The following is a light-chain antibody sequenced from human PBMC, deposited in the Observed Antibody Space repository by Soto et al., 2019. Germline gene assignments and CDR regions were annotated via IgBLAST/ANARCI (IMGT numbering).Light chain of an antibody. V-gene: IGKV1-39*01. CDR1: QSISRY. CDR3: QQSYSTLFT. Sequence: DIQMTQSPSSLSASVGDRVTITCRASQSISRYLNWYQQKPGKAPKFLIQAASSLQSGVPSRFSGSGSGTDFTLTISSLQPEDFANYYCQQSYSTLFTFGPGTNVDIK. J-gene: IGKJ3*01. CDR2: AAS.